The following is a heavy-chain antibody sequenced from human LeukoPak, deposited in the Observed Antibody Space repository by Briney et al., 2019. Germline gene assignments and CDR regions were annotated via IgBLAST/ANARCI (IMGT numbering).Heavy chain of an antibody. J-gene: IGHJ4*02. CDR2: IIPIFGTA. CDR3: ASWGLWFGELAPDY. Sequence: SVKVSCKASGGTFSSYAISWVRQAPGQGLEWMGGIIPIFGTANYAQKFQGRATITTDESTSTAYMELSSLRSEDTAVYYCASWGLWFGELAPDYWGQGTLVTVSS. D-gene: IGHD3-10*01. CDR1: GGTFSSYA. V-gene: IGHV1-69*05.